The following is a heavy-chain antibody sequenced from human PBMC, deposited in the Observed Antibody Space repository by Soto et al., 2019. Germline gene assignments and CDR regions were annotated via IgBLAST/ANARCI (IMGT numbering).Heavy chain of an antibody. V-gene: IGHV3-74*01. J-gene: IGHJ5*01. CDR2: INPGGSIT. CDR1: GFTFSSYW. CDR3: ASFPPVNFAVLNS. Sequence: EAQLVESGGGLVQPGGSLRLSCAASGFTFSSYWMHWVRQAPGKGLVWVSRINPGGSITAYADSVKGRFTISRDNAKNTLYLQMTSLRGHDTAVYYCASFPPVNFAVLNSWGHGTLVTLSS. D-gene: IGHD3-9*01.